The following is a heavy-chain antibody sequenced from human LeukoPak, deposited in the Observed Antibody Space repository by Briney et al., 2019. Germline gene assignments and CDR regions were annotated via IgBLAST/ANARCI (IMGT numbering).Heavy chain of an antibody. D-gene: IGHD5-12*01. CDR3: AGGPEWLVFHY. CDR1: GFTFSSYS. CDR2: ISSSSSTI. J-gene: IGHJ4*02. V-gene: IGHV3-48*01. Sequence: QTGGSLRLSFAASGFTFSSYSMNWVRQAPGKGLEWVSYISSSSSTIYYADSVKGRFTISRDNAKNSLYLQMNSLRAEDTAVYYCAGGPEWLVFHYWGQGTLVTVSS.